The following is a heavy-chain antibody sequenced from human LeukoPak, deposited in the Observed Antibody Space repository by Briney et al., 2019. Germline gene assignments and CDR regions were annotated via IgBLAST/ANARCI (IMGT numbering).Heavy chain of an antibody. D-gene: IGHD3-22*01. Sequence: GGSLRLSWAASGFTFSDYYMSWIRQAPGKGLEWVAYISSSSSTIYYADSVKGRFTISRDNAKNSLYLQMNSLRAEDTAVYYCARARASGYYFFDYWGQGTLVTVSS. CDR3: ARARASGYYFFDY. CDR1: GFTFSDYY. V-gene: IGHV3-11*04. J-gene: IGHJ4*02. CDR2: ISSSSSTI.